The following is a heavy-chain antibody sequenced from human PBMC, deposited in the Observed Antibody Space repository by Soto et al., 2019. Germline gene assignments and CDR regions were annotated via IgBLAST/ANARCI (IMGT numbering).Heavy chain of an antibody. J-gene: IGHJ4*02. Sequence: GGSLRLSCAASGFTFDDYAMHWVRQAPGKGLEWVSGISWNSGSIGYADSVKGQFTISRDNAKNSLYLQMNSLRAEDTALYYCAKTLGAAAGLSFDYWGQGTLVTVSS. CDR3: AKTLGAAAGLSFDY. CDR2: ISWNSGSI. CDR1: GFTFDDYA. D-gene: IGHD6-13*01. V-gene: IGHV3-9*01.